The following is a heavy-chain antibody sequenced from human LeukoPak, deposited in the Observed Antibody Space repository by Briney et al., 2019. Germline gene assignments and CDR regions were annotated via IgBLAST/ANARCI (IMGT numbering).Heavy chain of an antibody. CDR2: IYYSGST. CDR1: GGSISSYY. J-gene: IGHJ5*02. CDR3: ARVLRYFDWLPYNWFDP. V-gene: IGHV4-59*01. D-gene: IGHD3-9*01. Sequence: PSETLSLTCTVSGGSISSYYWSWIRQPPGKGLEWIGYIYYSGSTNYYPSLKSRVTISVDTSKNQFSLKLSSVTAADTAVYYCARVLRYFDWLPYNWFDPWGQGTLVTVSS.